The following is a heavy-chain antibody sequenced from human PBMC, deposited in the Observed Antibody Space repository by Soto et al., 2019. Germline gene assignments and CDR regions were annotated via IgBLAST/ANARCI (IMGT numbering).Heavy chain of an antibody. CDR2: INHSGST. J-gene: IGHJ1*01. CDR3: ARGSIVVVPAAMRGYFQH. D-gene: IGHD2-2*01. Sequence: SETLSLTCAVYGGSFSGYYWSWIRQPPGKGLDWIGEINHSGSTNYNPSLKSRVTISVDTSKNQFSLKLSSVTAADTAVYYCARGSIVVVPAAMRGYFQHWGQGTLVTVSS. V-gene: IGHV4-34*01. CDR1: GGSFSGYY.